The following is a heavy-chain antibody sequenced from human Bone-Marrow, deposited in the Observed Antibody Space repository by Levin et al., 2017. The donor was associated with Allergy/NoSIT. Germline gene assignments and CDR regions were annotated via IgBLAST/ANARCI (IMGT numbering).Heavy chain of an antibody. CDR2: ISSKPDGATT. CDR3: STQFQW. V-gene: IGHV3-15*01. D-gene: IGHD6-19*01. J-gene: IGHJ4*02. Sequence: GGSLRLSCAASGFSLSNAWMNWVRQAPGKGMEWIGRISSKPDGATTDYAAPLKGRFTISRDDSTNTLYLEVNSLKVEDTAVYSCSTQFQWWGQGTLVTVSS. CDR1: GFSLSNAW.